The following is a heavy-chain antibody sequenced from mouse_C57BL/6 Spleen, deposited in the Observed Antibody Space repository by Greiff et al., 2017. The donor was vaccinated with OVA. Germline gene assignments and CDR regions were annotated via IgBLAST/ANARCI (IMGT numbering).Heavy chain of an antibody. V-gene: IGHV1-82*01. CDR3: ARKRGREDWYFDV. J-gene: IGHJ1*03. CDR2: IYPGDGDT. Sequence: QVQLQQSGPELVQPGASVNLSCKASGYAFSSSWMNWVKQRPGKALEWIGLIYPGDGDTNYNGKFKGKATLTADKSSSTAYRQLSSLTSEDSAVYCCARKRGREDWYFDVWGTGTTVTVSS. CDR1: GYAFSSSW.